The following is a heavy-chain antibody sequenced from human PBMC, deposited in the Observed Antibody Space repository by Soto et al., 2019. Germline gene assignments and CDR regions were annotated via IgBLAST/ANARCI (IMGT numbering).Heavy chain of an antibody. V-gene: IGHV3-74*01. J-gene: IGHJ4*02. Sequence: PGGSLRLSCAASGFAFSSEWMHWVRQALGKGLVWVSRIDPYDTGITYADSVKGRFTISRDNAKNTLYLQMNSLRAEDTAVYYCTSDTFGARDSWGQGTLVTVSS. CDR1: GFAFSSEW. CDR2: IDPYDTGI. CDR3: TSDTFGARDS. D-gene: IGHD2-15*01.